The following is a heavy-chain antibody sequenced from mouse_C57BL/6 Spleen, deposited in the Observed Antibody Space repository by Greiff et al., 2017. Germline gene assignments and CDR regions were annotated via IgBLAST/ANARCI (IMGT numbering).Heavy chain of an antibody. CDR1: GYTFTSYW. Sequence: QVQLQQPGAELVKPGASVKLSCKASGYTFTSYWMHWVKQRPGQGLEWIGMIHPNSGSTNYNEKFKSKATLTVDKSSSTAYMQLSSLTSEDSAVYYCARTDDGYYPYAMDYWGQGTSVTVSS. CDR3: ARTDDGYYPYAMDY. D-gene: IGHD2-3*01. J-gene: IGHJ4*01. CDR2: IHPNSGST. V-gene: IGHV1-64*01.